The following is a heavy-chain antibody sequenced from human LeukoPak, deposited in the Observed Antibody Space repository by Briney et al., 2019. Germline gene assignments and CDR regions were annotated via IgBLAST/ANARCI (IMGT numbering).Heavy chain of an antibody. Sequence: WASVKVSCKASGYTFTGYYMHWVRQAPGQGLEWMGWINPNSGGTNYAQKFQGRVTTTRDTSISTAYMELSRLRSDDTAVYYCARDPTGLLWFGELERQDSFDYWGQGTLVTVSS. V-gene: IGHV1-2*02. CDR1: GYTFTGYY. J-gene: IGHJ4*02. CDR2: INPNSGGT. D-gene: IGHD3-10*01. CDR3: ARDPTGLLWFGELERQDSFDY.